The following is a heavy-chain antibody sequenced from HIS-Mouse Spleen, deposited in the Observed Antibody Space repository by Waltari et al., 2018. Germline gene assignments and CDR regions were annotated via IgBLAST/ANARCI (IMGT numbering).Heavy chain of an antibody. CDR3: AREIPYSSSWYDWYFDL. J-gene: IGHJ2*01. V-gene: IGHV4-39*07. D-gene: IGHD6-13*01. Sequence: QLQLQESGPGLVKPSETLSLTCTVSGGSISSRSYYWCWIRQPPGKVLEWIGRIHYSGSTYYNPCLKGRVTISVATSKNQFSLKLSAVTAADTAVDYCAREIPYSSSWYDWYFDLWGRGTLVTVSS. CDR2: IHYSGST. CDR1: GGSISSRSYY.